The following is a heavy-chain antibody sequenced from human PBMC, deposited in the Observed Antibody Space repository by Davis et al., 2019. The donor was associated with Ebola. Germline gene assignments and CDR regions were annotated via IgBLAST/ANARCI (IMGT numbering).Heavy chain of an antibody. CDR1: GGSISSYY. J-gene: IGHJ3*02. CDR3: ARVAYCGGDCYRNDAFDI. D-gene: IGHD2-21*01. Sequence: PSETLSLTCTVSGGSISSYYWSWIRQPPGKGLEWIGYIYYSGSTNYNPSLKSRVTIPVDTSKNQFSLKLSSVTAADTAVYYCARVAYCGGDCYRNDAFDIWGQGTMVTVSS. CDR2: IYYSGST. V-gene: IGHV4-59*01.